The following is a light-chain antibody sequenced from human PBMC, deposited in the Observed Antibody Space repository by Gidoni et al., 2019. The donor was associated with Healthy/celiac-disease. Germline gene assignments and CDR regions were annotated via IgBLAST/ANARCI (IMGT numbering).Light chain of an antibody. CDR3: QSYDSSLSGGV. J-gene: IGLJ3*02. V-gene: IGLV1-40*01. CDR1: SSTIGAGYG. CDR2: GNS. Sequence: QSVLTQPPSVSGAPGQRVTISCTGSSSTIGAGYGVNCYQQLPGTAPKLLIYGNSNRPSGLPDRFAGSKSGTSASLAITGLQAEDEADYYCQSYDSSLSGGVFGGGTKLTVL.